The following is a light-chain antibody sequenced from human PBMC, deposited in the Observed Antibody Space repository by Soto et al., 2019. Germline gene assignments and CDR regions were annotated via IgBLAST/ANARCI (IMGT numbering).Light chain of an antibody. Sequence: DIVLTQSPGTLSLSPGERATLSCRASQIISSTYLGWYQQKPGQAPRLLIYGASSRATGIPDRFSGSGSGTDFTLTISRLEPDDFATYYCQQYSSYPFTFGPGTKVDV. V-gene: IGKV3-20*01. CDR1: QIISSTY. J-gene: IGKJ3*01. CDR3: QQYSSYPFT. CDR2: GAS.